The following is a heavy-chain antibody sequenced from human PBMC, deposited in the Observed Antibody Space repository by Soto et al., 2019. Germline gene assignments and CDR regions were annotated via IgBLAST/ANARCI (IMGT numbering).Heavy chain of an antibody. V-gene: IGHV1-69*13. CDR1: GGALSSHS. J-gene: IGHJ6*02. CDR3: ARGEYYDFWSGFSGPMDV. Sequence: GASVKVSCKASGGALSSHSISWVGQAPGQGVEWMGGIIPIFGTANYAQKFQGRVTITADESTSTAYMELSSLRSEDTAVYYCARGEYYDFWSGFSGPMDVWGQGTTVTVSS. D-gene: IGHD3-3*01. CDR2: IIPIFGTA.